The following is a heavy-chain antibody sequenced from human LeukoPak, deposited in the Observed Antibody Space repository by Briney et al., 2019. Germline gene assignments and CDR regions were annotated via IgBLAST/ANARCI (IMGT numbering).Heavy chain of an antibody. D-gene: IGHD3-22*01. V-gene: IGHV1-2*02. CDR3: ARAPMIVVVFPPRLAF. J-gene: IGHJ4*02. CDR1: VYTFTGYY. Sequence: ASVKVSCKTSVYTFTGYYMHWVRQAPGQGLEWMGWINPNTGGTNYAQKFQGRVTMTSDTSISTAYMELSSLKSDDTAMYYCARAPMIVVVFPPRLAFWSQGTLVTVSS. CDR2: INPNTGGT.